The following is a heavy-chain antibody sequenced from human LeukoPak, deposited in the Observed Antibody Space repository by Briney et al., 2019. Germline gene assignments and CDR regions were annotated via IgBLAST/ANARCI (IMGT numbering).Heavy chain of an antibody. V-gene: IGHV3-30*02. D-gene: IGHD3-22*01. J-gene: IGHJ4*02. CDR1: GFTFSFYG. Sequence: GESLRLSCATSGFTFSFYGMHWVRQAPGKGLEWVAFIQYDGSYKFYADSVQGRFSISRDNSKNTLFLQMNSLRVDDTAVYYCAKVNYYHPYFWGQGTLVTVSS. CDR2: IQYDGSYK. CDR3: AKVNYYHPYF.